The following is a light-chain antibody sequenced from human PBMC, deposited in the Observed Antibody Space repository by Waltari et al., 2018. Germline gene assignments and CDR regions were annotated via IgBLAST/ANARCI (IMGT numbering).Light chain of an antibody. CDR2: EVD. Sequence: QSALTQPASLSGSPGQSITISCTGTSSDVGDYTRVSWYQQPPGKAPKLLIYEVDKRPSGISNRFSGSKSGNTASLTISGLQAEDEADYYCCSYVRSVSFVFGGGTKLTVL. CDR3: CSYVRSVSFV. CDR1: SSDVGDYTR. V-gene: IGLV2-23*02. J-gene: IGLJ2*01.